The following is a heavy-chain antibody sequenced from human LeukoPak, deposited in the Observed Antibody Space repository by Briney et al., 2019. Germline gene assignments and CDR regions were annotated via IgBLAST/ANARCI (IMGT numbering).Heavy chain of an antibody. CDR2: ISSSSSYI. CDR1: GFTFSSYS. D-gene: IGHD3-9*01. CDR3: VSLMGPNYYYYMDV. J-gene: IGHJ6*03. Sequence: GGSLRLSCAASGFTFSSYSMNWVRQAPGKGLEWVSSISSSSSYIYYADSVKGRFTISIDNANNSLYLQMNSLRAEYTAVNYCVSLMGPNYYYYMDVWGKGTTVTVPS. V-gene: IGHV3-21*01.